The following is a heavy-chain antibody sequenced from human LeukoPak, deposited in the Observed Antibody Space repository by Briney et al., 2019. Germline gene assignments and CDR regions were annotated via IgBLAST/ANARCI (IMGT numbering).Heavy chain of an antibody. CDR1: GYTFTSYD. CDR2: MNPNSGNT. V-gene: IGHV1-8*01. J-gene: IGHJ6*02. D-gene: IGHD3-10*01. CDR3: ASSSMVRGVIIKNYYYGMDV. Sequence: GASVKVSCKASGYTFTSYDINWVRQATGQGLEWMGWMNPNSGNTGYAQKFQGRVTMTRNTSISTAYMELSGLRSEDTAVYYCASSSMVRGVIIKNYYYGMDVWGQGTTVTVSS.